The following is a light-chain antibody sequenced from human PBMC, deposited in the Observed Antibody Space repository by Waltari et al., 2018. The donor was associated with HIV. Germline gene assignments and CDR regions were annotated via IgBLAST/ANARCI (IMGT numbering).Light chain of an antibody. V-gene: IGKV2-24*01. CDR2: RVS. CDR1: QSLVHGEGNTY. Sequence: DIVMTQSPTSLIVTLGQTASISCRSSQSLVHGEGNTYLSWLHQRPGQPPRLLISRVSTRFCGVPDRFRGSGAGSEFTLTISKVDIDDVGIYYCMQGTQFPRTFGQGTKVEV. J-gene: IGKJ1*01. CDR3: MQGTQFPRT.